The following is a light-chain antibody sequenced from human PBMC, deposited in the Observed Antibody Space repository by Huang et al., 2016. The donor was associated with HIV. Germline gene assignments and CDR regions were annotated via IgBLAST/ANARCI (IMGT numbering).Light chain of an antibody. CDR2: GAA. CDR1: QTIGTN. V-gene: IGKV3-15*01. J-gene: IGKJ1*01. CDR3: QQYNYWPRT. Sequence: ETMMTQSPVTLSVSQGERVNLSCRASQTIGTNLAWYQPKPGQSPRLLMYGAATRATGIPARFSGSWSGTEFTLTISSLQSEDFAVYFCQQYNYWPRTFGQGTKVEIK.